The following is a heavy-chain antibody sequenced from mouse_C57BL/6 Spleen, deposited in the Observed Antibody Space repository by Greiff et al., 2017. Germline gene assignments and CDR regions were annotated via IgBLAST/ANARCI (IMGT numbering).Heavy chain of an antibody. CDR2: ISGGGGNT. V-gene: IGHV5-9*01. D-gene: IGHD1-1*01. Sequence: EVKVVESGGGLVKPGGSLKLSCAASGFTFSSYTMSWVRQTPEKRLEWVATISGGGGNTYYPDSVKGRFTISRDNAKNTLYLQMSSLRSEDTALYYCARHDYGSSSFYYAMDYWGQGTSVTVSS. J-gene: IGHJ4*01. CDR1: GFTFSSYT. CDR3: ARHDYGSSSFYYAMDY.